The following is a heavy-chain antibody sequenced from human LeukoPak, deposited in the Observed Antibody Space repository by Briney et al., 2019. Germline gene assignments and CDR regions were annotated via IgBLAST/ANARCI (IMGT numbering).Heavy chain of an antibody. D-gene: IGHD3-22*01. CDR1: GGSISSYY. Sequence: SETLSLTCTVSGGSISSYYWSWIRQPPGKGLEWIGYIYYSGNTNYNPSLKSRVTISVDTSKNQFSLKLSSVTAADTAVYYCARVYYDSSGYYYYYMDVWGKGTTVTISS. CDR3: ARVYYDSSGYYYYYMDV. J-gene: IGHJ6*03. CDR2: IYYSGNT. V-gene: IGHV4-59*01.